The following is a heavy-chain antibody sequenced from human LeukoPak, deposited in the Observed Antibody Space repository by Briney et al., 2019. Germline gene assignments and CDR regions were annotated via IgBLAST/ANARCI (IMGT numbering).Heavy chain of an antibody. CDR2: INPNSGGT. J-gene: IGHJ3*02. V-gene: IGHV1-2*02. D-gene: IGHD3-9*01. CDR1: GYTFTGYY. Sequence: GASVKVSCKASGYTFTGYYMHWVRQAPGQGLEWMGWINPNSGGTNYAQKFQGRVTMTRDTSISTAYMELSSLRSEDTAVYYCASNRYFDWPHHDAFDIWGQGTMVTVSS. CDR3: ASNRYFDWPHHDAFDI.